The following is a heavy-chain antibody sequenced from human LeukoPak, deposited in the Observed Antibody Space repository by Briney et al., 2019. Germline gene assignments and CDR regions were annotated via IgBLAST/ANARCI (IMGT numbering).Heavy chain of an antibody. D-gene: IGHD3-22*01. V-gene: IGHV1-2*06. J-gene: IGHJ4*02. CDR2: INPNSGGT. Sequence: ASVKVSCKASGYTLTDYYMHWVRQAPGQGLEWMGRINPNSGGTNYAQKFQGRVTMTRDTSISTAYMELSRLRSDDTAVYYCARGRYYYDSSGYEVDYWGQGTLVTVSS. CDR3: ARGRYYYDSSGYEVDY. CDR1: GYTLTDYY.